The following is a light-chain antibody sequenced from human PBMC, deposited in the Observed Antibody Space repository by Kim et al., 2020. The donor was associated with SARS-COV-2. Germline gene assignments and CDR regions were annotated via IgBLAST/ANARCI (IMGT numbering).Light chain of an antibody. CDR2: KDT. J-gene: IGLJ3*02. V-gene: IGLV3-1*01. CDR1: ILGDKY. CDR3: QAWDSSNVV. Sequence: SYELTQPPSVSVSPGQTASITCSGDILGDKYACWYQQKPGQSPVLVIYKDTKRPSGIPERFSGSIYGNTATLTISRPQAMDEADYYCQAWDSSNVVFCGG.